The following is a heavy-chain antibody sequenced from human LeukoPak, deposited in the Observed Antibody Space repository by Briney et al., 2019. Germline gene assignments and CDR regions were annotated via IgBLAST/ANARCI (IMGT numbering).Heavy chain of an antibody. V-gene: IGHV1-46*01. D-gene: IGHD5-18*01. J-gene: IGHJ4*02. CDR2: INPTGGGT. CDR1: GYTFTSYY. CDR3: ALGTVGYSYGYVFDY. Sequence: ASVKVSCKASGYTFTSYYMHWVRQAPGQGLEWMGLINPTGGGTGYAQKFQGRVTITADESTSTAYMELSSLRSEDTAVYYCALGTVGYSYGYVFDYWGQGTLVTVSS.